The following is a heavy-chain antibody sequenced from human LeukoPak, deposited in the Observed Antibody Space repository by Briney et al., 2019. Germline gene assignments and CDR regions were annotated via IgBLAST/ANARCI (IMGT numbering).Heavy chain of an antibody. Sequence: SGGSLRLSCAASEFTFSGYAMNWVRQAPGKGLEWVSCITSSSSTIYYADSVRGRFTISRDNAKNSLYLQMNSLRAEDTAVYFCASGWLGVFDYWGQGTLVTVSS. CDR2: ITSSSSTI. V-gene: IGHV3-48*01. CDR1: EFTFSGYA. D-gene: IGHD6-19*01. J-gene: IGHJ4*02. CDR3: ASGWLGVFDY.